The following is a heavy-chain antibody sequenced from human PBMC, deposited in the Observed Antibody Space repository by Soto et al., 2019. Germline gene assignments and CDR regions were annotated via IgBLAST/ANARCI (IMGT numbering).Heavy chain of an antibody. CDR1: GFTFSSYS. D-gene: IGHD5-18*01. V-gene: IGHV3-21*01. CDR2: ISSSSSYI. CDR3: ARDQPGYSYGYGLGY. Sequence: EVQLVESGGGLVKPGGSLRLSCAASGFTFSSYSMNWVRQAPGKGLEWVSSISSSSSYIYYADPVKGRFTISRDNAKNSLYLQMHSLRAEDTAVYYCARDQPGYSYGYGLGYWGQGTLVTVSS. J-gene: IGHJ4*02.